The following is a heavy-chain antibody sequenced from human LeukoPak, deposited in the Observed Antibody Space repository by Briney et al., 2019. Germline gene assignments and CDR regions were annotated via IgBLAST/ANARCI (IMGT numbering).Heavy chain of an antibody. CDR2: ISGSGAST. Sequence: GGSLRLSCAASGFTFSSYAMNWVRQAPGRGLEWVSAISGSGASTYYADSVKGRFTISRDNSKNTLYLQMNSLRAEDTAVYYCAKWSTYYYESSGDYHFDYWGQGTLVTVSS. CDR3: AKWSTYYYESSGDYHFDY. CDR1: GFTFSSYA. J-gene: IGHJ4*02. D-gene: IGHD3-22*01. V-gene: IGHV3-23*01.